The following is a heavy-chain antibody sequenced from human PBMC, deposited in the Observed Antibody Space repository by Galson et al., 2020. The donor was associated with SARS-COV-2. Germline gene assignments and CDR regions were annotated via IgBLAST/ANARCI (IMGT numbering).Heavy chain of an antibody. CDR3: ARDSPNYGMDV. Sequence: SETLSLTCNVSGDSIRGYYWSWVRQPPGTGLEWIGNIYYTGSTKYNPSLKSRVTISVDTSKNQFPLRLSSVTAADTAVCYCARDSPNYGMDVWGQGATVSVSS. CDR1: GDSIRGYY. V-gene: IGHV4-59*08. J-gene: IGHJ6*02. D-gene: IGHD4-4*01. CDR2: IYYTGST.